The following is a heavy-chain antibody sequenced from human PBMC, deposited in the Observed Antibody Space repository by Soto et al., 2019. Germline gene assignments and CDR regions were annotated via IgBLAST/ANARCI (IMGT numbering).Heavy chain of an antibody. CDR1: GASISSGDYY. Sequence: QVQLQESGPGLVKPSQTLSLTCTVSGASISSGDYYWSWIRQDPGKGLEWIGYIHYSGSTYYNPSLRSRVTISVDTSKNQFSLRLSSVTAADTAVYYCARDSRWATGYSSSWGQGTLVTVSS. CDR3: ARDSRWATGYSSS. V-gene: IGHV4-31*03. CDR2: IHYSGST. D-gene: IGHD6-13*01. J-gene: IGHJ4*02.